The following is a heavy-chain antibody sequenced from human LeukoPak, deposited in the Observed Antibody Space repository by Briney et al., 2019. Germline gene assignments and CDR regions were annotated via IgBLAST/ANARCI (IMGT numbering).Heavy chain of an antibody. CDR1: GGSISSSSYY. Sequence: SETLSLTCTVSGGSISSSSYYWGWIRQPPGKGLEWIGSIYYSGSTYYNPSLKSRVTISVDTSKNQFSLKLSSVTAADTAVYYCARVGYSSSWHRGGYFDYWGQGTLVTVSS. CDR2: IYYSGST. CDR3: ARVGYSSSWHRGGYFDY. J-gene: IGHJ4*02. D-gene: IGHD6-13*01. V-gene: IGHV4-39*07.